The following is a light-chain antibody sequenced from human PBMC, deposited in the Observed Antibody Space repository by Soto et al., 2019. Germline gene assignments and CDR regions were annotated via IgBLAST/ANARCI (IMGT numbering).Light chain of an antibody. CDR3: QHLNGYPIT. Sequence: DIQLTQSPSFLSASVGDRVTITCRASQGIASYLAWYQQKPGRAPKLLIYAASTLQSGVPSRFSGSGSGTEFTLTINSLHPEDFAAYYCQHLNGYPITFGPGTKVDI. CDR2: AAS. V-gene: IGKV1-9*01. CDR1: QGIASY. J-gene: IGKJ3*01.